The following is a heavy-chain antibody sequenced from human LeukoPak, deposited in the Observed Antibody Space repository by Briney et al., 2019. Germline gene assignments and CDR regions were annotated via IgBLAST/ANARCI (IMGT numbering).Heavy chain of an antibody. V-gene: IGHV3-33*06. CDR1: GFTFSSYG. CDR2: IWYDGSNK. D-gene: IGHD6-13*01. J-gene: IGHJ4*02. CDR3: AKDRAAAQYYFDY. Sequence: SGGSLRLSCAASGFTFSSYGMHWVRQAPGKGLEWVAVIWYDGSNKYYADSVKGRFTISRDNSKNTLYLQMNSLRAEDTAVYYCAKDRAAAQYYFDYWAREPWSPSPQ.